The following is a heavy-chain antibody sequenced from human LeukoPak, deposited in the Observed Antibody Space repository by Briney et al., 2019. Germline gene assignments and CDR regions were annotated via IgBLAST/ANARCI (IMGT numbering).Heavy chain of an antibody. CDR2: ISGSGGST. Sequence: GGSLRLSCAASGFTFSSYAMSWVRQAPGKGLEWVSAISGSGGSTYYADSVKGRFTISRDNSKNTLYLQMNSLRAEDTAVYYCAKGAWIQLWFSSPEDYWGQGTLVTVSS. D-gene: IGHD5-18*01. CDR3: AKGAWIQLWFSSPEDY. V-gene: IGHV3-23*01. CDR1: GFTFSSYA. J-gene: IGHJ4*02.